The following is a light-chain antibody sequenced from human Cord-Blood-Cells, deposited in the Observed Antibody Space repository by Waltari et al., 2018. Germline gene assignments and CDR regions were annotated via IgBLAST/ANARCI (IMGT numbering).Light chain of an antibody. Sequence: QSALTQPASVSGSPGQSITISCTGTSSDVGSYNLVSWYQQHPGKAPKLMIYEVSKRPSGVSNRFSGSKSGNTTSLTISVLQAEDEADYYCCSYAGSSTFEGVFGGGTKLTVL. V-gene: IGLV2-23*02. J-gene: IGLJ2*01. CDR3: CSYAGSSTFEGV. CDR1: SSDVGSYNL. CDR2: EVS.